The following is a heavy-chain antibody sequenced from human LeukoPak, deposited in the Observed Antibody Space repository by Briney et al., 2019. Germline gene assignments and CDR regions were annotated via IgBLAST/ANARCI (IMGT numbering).Heavy chain of an antibody. CDR3: TRDGLGYCSGGSCGSAEYFQH. J-gene: IGHJ1*01. D-gene: IGHD2-15*01. Sequence: GRSLRLSCTVSGFTFGDYAMSWFRQAPGKGLEWVGFIRSKAYGGTTEYAASVKGRFTISRDDSKSIAYLQMNSLKTEDTAVYYCTRDGLGYCSGGSCGSAEYFQHWGQGTLVTVSS. V-gene: IGHV3-49*03. CDR1: GFTFGDYA. CDR2: IRSKAYGGTT.